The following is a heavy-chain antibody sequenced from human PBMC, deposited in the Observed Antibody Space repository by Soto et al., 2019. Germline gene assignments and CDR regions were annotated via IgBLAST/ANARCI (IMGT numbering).Heavy chain of an antibody. CDR2: IMPVFRTP. CDR3: ARDNDRPQLGGNYYYILDV. V-gene: IGHV1-69*12. J-gene: IGHJ6*02. Sequence: QVQLEQSGAEVKKPGSSVKVSCKASGGTFRTAAISWVRQAPGQGLEWMGGIMPVFRTPDYAQKFQGRVTITADASTNTDYMELSGLRSDDTAVYYCARDNDRPQLGGNYYYILDVWGQGTTITVSS. D-gene: IGHD2-8*01. CDR1: GGTFRTAA.